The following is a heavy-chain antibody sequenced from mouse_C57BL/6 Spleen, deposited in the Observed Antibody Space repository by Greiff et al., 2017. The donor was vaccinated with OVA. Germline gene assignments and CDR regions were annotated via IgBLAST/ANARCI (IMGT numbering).Heavy chain of an antibody. J-gene: IGHJ2*01. D-gene: IGHD1-1*01. CDR1: GYTFTSYW. CDR2: IYPSDSET. CDR3: ARGVVAFKHFDY. V-gene: IGHV1-61*01. Sequence: QVQLQQPGAELVRPGSSVKLSCKASGYTFTSYWMDWVKQRPGQGLEWIGNIYPSDSETHYNQKFKDKATLTVDKSSSTAYMQLSSLTSEDSAVYYCARGVVAFKHFDYWGQGTTRTVSS.